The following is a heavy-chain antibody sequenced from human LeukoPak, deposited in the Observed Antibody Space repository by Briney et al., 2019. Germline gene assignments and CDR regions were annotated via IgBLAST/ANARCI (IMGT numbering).Heavy chain of an antibody. V-gene: IGHV1-8*01. CDR2: MNPYSGNT. D-gene: IGHD1-26*01. CDR3: ARNEWELPPGT. Sequence: ASVKVSCKASGYTFNSHDINWVRQATGQGLEWMGWMNPYSGNTGYAQKFQGRVTMTRDTSINTAYLEFYSLRSDDTAVYYCARNEWELPPGTWGQGTLVTVSS. CDR1: GYTFNSHD. J-gene: IGHJ5*02.